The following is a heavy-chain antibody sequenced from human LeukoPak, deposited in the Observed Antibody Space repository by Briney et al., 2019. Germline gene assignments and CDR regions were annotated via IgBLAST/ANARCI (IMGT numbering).Heavy chain of an antibody. Sequence: ASVKVSCKASGYTFTSYGISWVRQAPGQGLEWMGWISAYNGNTNYAQKLQGRVTMTTDTSTSTAYMALRSLRSDDTAVYYCARDSAPLLPAANDYWGQGTLVTVSS. CDR3: ARDSAPLLPAANDY. CDR2: ISAYNGNT. D-gene: IGHD2-2*01. V-gene: IGHV1-18*01. J-gene: IGHJ4*02. CDR1: GYTFTSYG.